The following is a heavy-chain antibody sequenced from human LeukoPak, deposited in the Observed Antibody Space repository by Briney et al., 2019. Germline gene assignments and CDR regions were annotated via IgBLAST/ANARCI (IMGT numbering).Heavy chain of an antibody. J-gene: IGHJ5*02. V-gene: IGHV4-4*07. CDR1: GGSISSYY. CDR3: ATTSTYSSSWYLKNWFDP. Sequence: SETLSLTCTVSGGSISSYYWSWIRQPAGKGLEWIGRIYTSGSTNYNPSLKSRVTMSVDTSKNQFSLKLSSVTAADTAVYYCATTSTYSSSWYLKNWFDPWGQGTLVTVSS. D-gene: IGHD6-13*01. CDR2: IYTSGST.